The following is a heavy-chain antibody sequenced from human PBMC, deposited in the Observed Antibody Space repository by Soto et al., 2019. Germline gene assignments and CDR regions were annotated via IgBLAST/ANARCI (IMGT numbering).Heavy chain of an antibody. D-gene: IGHD1-26*01. J-gene: IGHJ5*02. CDR3: ARWISGTDSEWFVP. CDR1: GYTFTRYG. V-gene: IGHV1-18*01. Sequence: QVQLVQSGAEVKKPGASVKVSCKTSGYTFTRYGISWVRQAPGQGLEWMGWISADNGKTTYEQKIQGRVTMTTDTSTSTAYMELRSLRSDDTAVYYCARWISGTDSEWFVPWGQGTLVTVSS. CDR2: ISADNGKT.